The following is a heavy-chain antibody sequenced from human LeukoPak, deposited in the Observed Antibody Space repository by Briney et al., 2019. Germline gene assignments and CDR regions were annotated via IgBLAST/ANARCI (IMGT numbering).Heavy chain of an antibody. CDR1: GYSISSGYY. V-gene: IGHV4-38-2*01. D-gene: IGHD4-17*01. CDR2: IYYSGST. Sequence: SETLSLTCAVSGYSISSGYYWGWIRQPPGKGLEWIGSIYYSGSTYYNPSLKSRVTISVDTSKNQFSLKLSSVTAADMAVYYCARHRNEYDYGDYQVIDYWGQGTLVTVSS. J-gene: IGHJ4*02. CDR3: ARHRNEYDYGDYQVIDY.